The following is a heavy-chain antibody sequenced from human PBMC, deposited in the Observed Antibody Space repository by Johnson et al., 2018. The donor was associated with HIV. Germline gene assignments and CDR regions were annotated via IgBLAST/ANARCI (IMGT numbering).Heavy chain of an antibody. V-gene: IGHV3-11*04. CDR2: ISSSGSTI. Sequence: QVQLVESGGGLVKPGGSLRLSCAASGFTFSDYYMSWIRQAPGKGLEWVSYISSSGSTIYYADSVKGRFTISRANAKNSLYLLMNSLRAEDTAVYYCSRERGEGGSYNAFRRDAFDSWGQGTMVTVSS. J-gene: IGHJ3*02. CDR3: SRERGEGGSYNAFRRDAFDS. D-gene: IGHD1-26*01. CDR1: GFTFSDYY.